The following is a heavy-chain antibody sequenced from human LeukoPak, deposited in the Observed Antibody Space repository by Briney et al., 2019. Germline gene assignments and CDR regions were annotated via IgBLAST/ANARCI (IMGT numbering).Heavy chain of an antibody. D-gene: IGHD3-10*01. CDR1: GDSVSSNSAA. CDR2: TYYRSKWYN. V-gene: IGHV6-1*01. J-gene: IGHJ4*02. Sequence: SQTLSLTCAISGDSVSSNSAAWTWIRQSPSRGLEWLGRTYYRSKWYNDYAVSVKSRITINPDTSKNQFSLQLNSVTPEDTAVYYCAREVTMVRGVIITQTYFDYWGQGTLVTVSS. CDR3: AREVTMVRGVIITQTYFDY.